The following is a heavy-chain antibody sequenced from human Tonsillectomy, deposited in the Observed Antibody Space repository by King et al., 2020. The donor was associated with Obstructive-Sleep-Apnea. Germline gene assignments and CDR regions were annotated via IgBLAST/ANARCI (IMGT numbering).Heavy chain of an antibody. CDR1: GGTFSNYG. J-gene: IGHJ5*02. D-gene: IGHD3-10*01. CDR3: ARGGGFGDPKGFAP. Sequence: QLVQSGAEVKKPGSWVKVSCKASGGTFSNYGIGWVRQAPGQGLEWMGGIIPSFGTTDYAQKFRGRVTITADESTSTAYMELSSLKSEDTAVYYWARGGGFGDPKGFAPWGQGTLVTVSS. CDR2: IIPSFGTT. V-gene: IGHV1-69*01.